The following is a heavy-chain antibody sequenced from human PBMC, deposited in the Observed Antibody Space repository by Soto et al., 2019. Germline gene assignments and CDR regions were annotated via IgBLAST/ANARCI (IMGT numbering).Heavy chain of an antibody. Sequence: GGSLRLSCAASGFTFSSYGMHWVRQASGKGLEWVAVISYDGSNKYYADSVKGRFTISRDNSKNTLYLQMNSLRAEDTAVYYCAKEESAALDYWGQGT. D-gene: IGHD6-13*01. CDR3: AKEESAALDY. CDR1: GFTFSSYG. CDR2: ISYDGSNK. V-gene: IGHV3-30*18. J-gene: IGHJ4*02.